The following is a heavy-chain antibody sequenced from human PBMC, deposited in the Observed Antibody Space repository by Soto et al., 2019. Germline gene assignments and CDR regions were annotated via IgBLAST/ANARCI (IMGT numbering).Heavy chain of an antibody. Sequence: QVQLVQSGAEVKKPGASVKVSCKASGYTFTSYDINWVRQATGQGLEWMGWMNPNSGNTGYAQKFHGRVNMNRNTSLSTAYMELSSVRSGDTAVYYCARGNSSGWKGGGEYLDFDYWGQGTLVTVSS. CDR2: MNPNSGNT. CDR1: GYTFTSYD. CDR3: ARGNSSGWKGGGEYLDFDY. D-gene: IGHD6-19*01. J-gene: IGHJ4*02. V-gene: IGHV1-8*01.